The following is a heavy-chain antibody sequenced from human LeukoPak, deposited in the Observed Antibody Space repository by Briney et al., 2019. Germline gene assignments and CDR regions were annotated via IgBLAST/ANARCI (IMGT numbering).Heavy chain of an antibody. D-gene: IGHD1-1*01. Sequence: SETLSLTCTVSGGSISDYYWSWIRQPPGKGLEWIGYIFYTGSTNSSPSLKSRVTISVDTSKNQFSLRLTSVTTADTAVYYCARYDPTTKVACDYWGQGSLVTVSS. J-gene: IGHJ4*02. CDR2: IFYTGST. CDR1: GGSISDYY. V-gene: IGHV4-59*01. CDR3: ARYDPTTKVACDY.